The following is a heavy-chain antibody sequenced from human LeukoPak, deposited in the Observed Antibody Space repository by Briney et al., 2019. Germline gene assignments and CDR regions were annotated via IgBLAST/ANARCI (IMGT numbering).Heavy chain of an antibody. CDR3: ARVRGSGSMRSFDY. J-gene: IGHJ4*02. CDR2: IYYSGST. D-gene: IGHD3-10*01. V-gene: IGHV4-39*07. CDR1: GGSISSSSYY. Sequence: PSETLSLTCTVSGGSISSSSYYWGWIRQPPGKGLEWIGSIYYSGSTYYNPSLKSRVTISVDTAKNQFSLKLSSVTAADTAVYYCARVRGSGSMRSFDYWGQGTLVTVSS.